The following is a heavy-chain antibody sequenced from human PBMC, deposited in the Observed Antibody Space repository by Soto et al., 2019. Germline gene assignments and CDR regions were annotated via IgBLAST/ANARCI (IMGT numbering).Heavy chain of an antibody. J-gene: IGHJ6*02. D-gene: IGHD2-8*01. Sequence: ASVKVSCKASGYSFTDYHIHWVRQAPGQGLEWLGRINPKSGGTSTSQKFQGWVTMTTDTSISAASMELTRLTSDDTAIYYCARGDSADCSNVVCSFFYNRDMDVWG. CDR3: ARGDSADCSNVVCSFFYNRDMDV. V-gene: IGHV1-2*04. CDR1: GYSFTDYH. CDR2: INPKSGGT.